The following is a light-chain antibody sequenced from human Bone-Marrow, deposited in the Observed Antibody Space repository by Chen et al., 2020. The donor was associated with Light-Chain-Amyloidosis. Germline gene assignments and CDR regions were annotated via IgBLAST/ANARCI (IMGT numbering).Light chain of an antibody. CDR3: QSADSSGTYEVI. V-gene: IGLV3-25*03. CDR2: RDT. CDR1: DLPTEY. J-gene: IGLJ2*01. Sequence: SYELTQPPSVSVSPGQTARITCSGDDLPTEYAYWYQQKPGQAPVLGIHRDTERPSGISERFSGSSSGTTATLTISGVQADDEADYHCQSADSSGTYEVIFGGGTKLTVL.